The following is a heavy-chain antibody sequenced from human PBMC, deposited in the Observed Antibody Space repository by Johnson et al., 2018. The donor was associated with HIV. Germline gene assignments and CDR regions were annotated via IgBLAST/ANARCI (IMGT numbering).Heavy chain of an antibody. CDR1: GFTFSNYG. Sequence: QVQLVESGGGVVQPGRSLRLSCSASGFTFSNYGMHWVRQAPGKGLEWVAVIWSDGNRKYHADPVKGRFTISRDNSKNTLFLQMNSLRTEDTAVYYCARSYYDFAPIGPAFDLWGQGTMVTVSS. J-gene: IGHJ3*01. D-gene: IGHD3-3*01. CDR2: IWSDGNRK. CDR3: ARSYYDFAPIGPAFDL. V-gene: IGHV3-33*03.